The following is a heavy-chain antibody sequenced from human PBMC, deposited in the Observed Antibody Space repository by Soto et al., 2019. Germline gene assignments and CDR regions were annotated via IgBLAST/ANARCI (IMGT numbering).Heavy chain of an antibody. D-gene: IGHD7-27*01. Sequence: EVQLVESGGGLVQPGGSLRLSCAASGFTFSTYWMHWLRQVPGKGLVWVSRVNPDGTTTNYAASVKGRFTISRDNANNTMYLQMNSLRVDDTAVYFCARELAGVHDSWGQGTLVTVSS. J-gene: IGHJ4*02. V-gene: IGHV3-74*01. CDR3: ARELAGVHDS. CDR1: GFTFSTYW. CDR2: VNPDGTTT.